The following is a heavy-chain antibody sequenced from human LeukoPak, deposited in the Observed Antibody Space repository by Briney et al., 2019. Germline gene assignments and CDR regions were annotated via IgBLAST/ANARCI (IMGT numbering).Heavy chain of an antibody. CDR2: IYYSGST. V-gene: IGHV4-31*02. CDR1: Y. J-gene: IGHJ5*02. Sequence: YMDWVRQHPGKGLEWIGYIYYSGSTYYNPSLKSRVTISVDTSKNQFSLKLSSVTAADTAVYYCARTSPYSSSSGNWFDPWGQGTLVTVSS. D-gene: IGHD6-6*01. CDR3: ARTSPYSSSSGNWFDP.